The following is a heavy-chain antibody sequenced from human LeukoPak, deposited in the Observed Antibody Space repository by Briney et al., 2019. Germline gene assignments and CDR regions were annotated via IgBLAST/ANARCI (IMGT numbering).Heavy chain of an antibody. CDR3: VRSEIDDYSRY. Sequence: SETLSLTCAVYGGSFSGYYWSWIRQPPGKGLEWIGSIYYSGSTYYNPSLKSRVTISVDTSKNQFSLKLSSVTAADTAVYYCVRSEIDDYSRYWGRGMLVIVSS. CDR2: IYYSGST. J-gene: IGHJ4*02. V-gene: IGHV4-34*01. D-gene: IGHD4-11*01. CDR1: GGSFSGYY.